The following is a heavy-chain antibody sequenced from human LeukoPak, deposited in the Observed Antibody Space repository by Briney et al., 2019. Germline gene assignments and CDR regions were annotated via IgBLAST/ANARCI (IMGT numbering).Heavy chain of an antibody. D-gene: IGHD3-10*01. J-gene: IGHJ6*02. CDR3: AREVYRDYYYSTGMDV. CDR1: GYSFTNYG. CDR2: ISVYNGNT. Sequence: GASVKVSCKASGYSFTNYGITWVRQAPGQGLEWMGWISVYNGNTDSEQKFQGRVTMITDTSTSTAYMELRSLRSDDTAVYYCAREVYRDYYYSTGMDVWGQGTTVTISS. V-gene: IGHV1-18*01.